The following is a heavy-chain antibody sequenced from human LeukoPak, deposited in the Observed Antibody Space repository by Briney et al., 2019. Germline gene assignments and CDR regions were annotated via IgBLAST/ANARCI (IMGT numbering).Heavy chain of an antibody. V-gene: IGHV3-48*03. Sequence: PGGSLILSCAASGFTFNNYEMNWVRQAPGKGLEWVSYISSSGSTISYADSVKGRFTISRDNTKNSLYLQMNSLRAEDTAVYYCARDSSAPDWGQGTLVTVSS. CDR3: ARDSSAPD. J-gene: IGHJ4*02. CDR2: ISSSGSTI. D-gene: IGHD1-14*01. CDR1: GFTFNNYE.